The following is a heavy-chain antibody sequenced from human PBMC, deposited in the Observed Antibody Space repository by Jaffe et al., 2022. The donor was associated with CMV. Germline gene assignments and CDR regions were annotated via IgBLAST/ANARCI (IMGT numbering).Heavy chain of an antibody. Sequence: EVQLVQSGAEVKKPGESLRISCKGSGYSFPSYWINWVRQVPGKGLEWMARIDPTDSYINYSPSFQGHVTLSADKSISTAYLQWSSLQASDTAIYYCACSTSQLLHFDIWGQGTMVTVSS. CDR3: ACSTSQLLHFDI. V-gene: IGHV5-10-1*03. CDR1: GYSFPSYW. CDR2: IDPTDSYI. D-gene: IGHD2-2*01. J-gene: IGHJ3*02.